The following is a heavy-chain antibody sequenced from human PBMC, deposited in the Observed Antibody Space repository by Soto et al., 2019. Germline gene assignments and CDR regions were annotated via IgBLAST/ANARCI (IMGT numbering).Heavy chain of an antibody. V-gene: IGHV3-23*01. CDR3: AQDSSSWSEPFDY. Sequence: GGSLRLFCAASGFTFSSYAMSWVRQAPGKGLEWVSAISGSGGSTYYADSVKGRFTISRDNSKNTLYLQMNSLRAEDTAVYYCAQDSSSWSEPFDYWGQGTLVTVSS. CDR2: ISGSGGST. J-gene: IGHJ4*02. D-gene: IGHD6-13*01. CDR1: GFTFSSYA.